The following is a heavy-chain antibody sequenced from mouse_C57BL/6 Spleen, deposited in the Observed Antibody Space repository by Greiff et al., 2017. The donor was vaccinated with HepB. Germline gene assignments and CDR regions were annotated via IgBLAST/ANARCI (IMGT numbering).Heavy chain of an antibody. V-gene: IGHV2-6*01. J-gene: IGHJ3*01. Sequence: QVQLKDSGPGLVAPSQSLSITCTVSGFSLTSYGVDWVRQSPGKGLEWLGVIWGVGSTNYNSALKSRLSISKDNSKSQVFLKMNSLQTDDTAMYYCASREDYDGEGFAYWGQGTLVTVSA. CDR1: GFSLTSYG. CDR2: IWGVGST. CDR3: ASREDYDGEGFAY. D-gene: IGHD2-4*01.